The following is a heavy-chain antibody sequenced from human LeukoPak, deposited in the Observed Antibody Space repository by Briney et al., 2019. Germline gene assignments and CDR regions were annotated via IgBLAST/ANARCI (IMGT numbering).Heavy chain of an antibody. CDR3: AKDSGDTDY. J-gene: IGHJ4*02. D-gene: IGHD4-17*01. CDR1: GFTFSSYE. Sequence: GGSLRLSCAASGFTFSSYEMNWVRRAPGKGLEWVSYISSSGSSIYYADSVKGRFTISRDNAKNSLYLQMNSLRAEDTAVYYCAKDSGDTDYWGQGTLVTVSS. CDR2: ISSSGSSI. V-gene: IGHV3-48*03.